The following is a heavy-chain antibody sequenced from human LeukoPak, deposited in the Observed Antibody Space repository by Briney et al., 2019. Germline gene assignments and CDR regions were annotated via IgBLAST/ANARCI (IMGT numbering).Heavy chain of an antibody. CDR3: ARVSESEGYGMDV. CDR1: GYTFTSYG. CDR2: ISAYNGNT. D-gene: IGHD1-14*01. V-gene: IGHV1-18*01. Sequence: ASVTVSCTASGYTFTSYGISWVRQAPGQGLEWMGWISAYNGNTNYAQKLQGRVTMTTDTSTSTAYMELRSLRSDDTAVYYCARVSESEGYGMDVWGQGTTVTVSS. J-gene: IGHJ6*02.